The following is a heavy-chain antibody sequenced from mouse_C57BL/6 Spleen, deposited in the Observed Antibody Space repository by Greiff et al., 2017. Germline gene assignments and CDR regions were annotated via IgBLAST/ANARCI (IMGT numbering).Heavy chain of an antibody. V-gene: IGHV1-61*01. CDR1: GYTFTSYW. CDR3: ARDYGSSPWYFDV. D-gene: IGHD1-1*01. CDR2: IYPSDSET. J-gene: IGHJ1*03. Sequence: QVQLKQPGAELVRPGSSVKLSCKASGYTFTSYWMDWVKQRPGQGLEWIGNIYPSDSETHYTQKFKDKATLTVDKSSSTAYMQLSSLTSEDSAVYYCARDYGSSPWYFDVWGTGTTVTVSS.